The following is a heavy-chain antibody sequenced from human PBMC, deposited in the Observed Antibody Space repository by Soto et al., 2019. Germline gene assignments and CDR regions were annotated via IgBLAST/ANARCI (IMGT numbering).Heavy chain of an antibody. J-gene: IGHJ4*02. V-gene: IGHV4-34*01. CDR2: INHSGST. CDR1: GGSFSGYY. D-gene: IGHD6-13*01. Sequence: PSETLSLTCAVYGGSFSGYYWSWIRQPPGKGLEWIGEINHSGSTNYNPSLKSRVTISVDTSKNQFSLKLSSVTAADTAVYYCARVKSSSWYSIDYWGQGTLVTVSS. CDR3: ARVKSSSWYSIDY.